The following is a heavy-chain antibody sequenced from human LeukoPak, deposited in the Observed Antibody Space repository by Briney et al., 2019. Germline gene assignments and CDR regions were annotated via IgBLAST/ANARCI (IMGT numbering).Heavy chain of an antibody. J-gene: IGHJ4*02. CDR2: ISAYNGNT. CDR3: ARAYYHDTSSYQGFDF. V-gene: IGHV1-18*01. Sequence: ASVKVSCKASGYTFTSYGFTWVRQAPGQGLEWMGWISAYNGNTDYAQKLQGRVTMTTDPSTSTAYMELRSLRSDDTAVYFCARAYYHDTSSYQGFDFWGQGTLVTVSS. CDR1: GYTFTSYG. D-gene: IGHD3-22*01.